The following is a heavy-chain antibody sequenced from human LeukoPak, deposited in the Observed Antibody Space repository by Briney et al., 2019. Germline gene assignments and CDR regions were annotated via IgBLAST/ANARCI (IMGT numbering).Heavy chain of an antibody. CDR1: GFTFSGSA. D-gene: IGHD1-1*01. CDR3: IRGDNDLFGD. J-gene: IGHJ4*02. V-gene: IGHV3-73*01. Sequence: PRGSPRDSCAASGFTFSGSAIHWVRRASGKGLEWVGRIRSKTNNYATAYTASVKGRFTISRDDSKNTAYLQMNSLETEDTAVYYCIRGDNDLFGDWGQGTRVTVSS. CDR2: IRSKTNNYAT.